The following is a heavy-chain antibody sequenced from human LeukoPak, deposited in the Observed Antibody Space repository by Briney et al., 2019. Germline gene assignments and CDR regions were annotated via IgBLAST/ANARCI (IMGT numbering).Heavy chain of an antibody. CDR3: ARDYDFWSGYPRVCGMDV. D-gene: IGHD3-3*01. CDR1: GFTFSSYG. CDR2: IWYDGSNK. V-gene: IGHV3-33*01. Sequence: GESLRLSCAASGFTFSSYGMHWVRQAPGKGLEWVAVIWYDGSNKYYADSVKGRFTISRDNSKNTLYLQMNSLRAEDTAVYYCARDYDFWSGYPRVCGMDVWGQGTTVTVSS. J-gene: IGHJ6*02.